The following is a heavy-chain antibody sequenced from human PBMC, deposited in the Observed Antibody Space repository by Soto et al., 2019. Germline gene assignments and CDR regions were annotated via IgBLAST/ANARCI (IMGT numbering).Heavy chain of an antibody. CDR3: ARSGGVPAASGAARSLVDY. CDR1: GGSISSYY. CDR2: IYYSGST. D-gene: IGHD2-2*01. V-gene: IGHV4-59*01. J-gene: IGHJ4*02. Sequence: LSLTCTVSGGSISSYYWSWIRQPPGKGLEWIGYIYYSGSTNYNPSLKSRVTISVDTSKNQFSLKLSSVTAADTAVYYCARSGGVPAASGAARSLVDYWGQGTLVTVSS.